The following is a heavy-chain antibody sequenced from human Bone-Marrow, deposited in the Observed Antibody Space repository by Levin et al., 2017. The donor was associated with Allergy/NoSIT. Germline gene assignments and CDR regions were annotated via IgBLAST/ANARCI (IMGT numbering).Heavy chain of an antibody. CDR2: IDPEDSET. CDR3: ARRKAALGRGVNDRDH. Sequence: GESLKISCQGSGYNFKYYWITWVRQRPGKGLEWMGKIDPEDSETKYGPSFEGHVTISVDTSTSTAYLQWNSLKASDTATYYCARRKAALGRGVNDRDHWGQGTLVTVSS. J-gene: IGHJ4*02. V-gene: IGHV5-10-1*01. CDR1: GYNFKYYW. D-gene: IGHD6-25*01.